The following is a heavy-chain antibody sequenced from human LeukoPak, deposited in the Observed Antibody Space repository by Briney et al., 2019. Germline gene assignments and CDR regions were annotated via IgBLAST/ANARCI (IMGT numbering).Heavy chain of an antibody. D-gene: IGHD3-16*01. V-gene: IGHV4-59*01. CDR3: ARVITVRGVIFDY. J-gene: IGHJ4*02. CDR1: GGSFSTYY. CDR2: IYYSGST. Sequence: SETLSLTCTVSGGSFSTYYWSWIRQPPGKGLEWVGYIYYSGSTNYNPSLKSRVAISVDTSKNQFSLNLSSVTAADTAVYYCARVITVRGVIFDYWGQGTLVTVSS.